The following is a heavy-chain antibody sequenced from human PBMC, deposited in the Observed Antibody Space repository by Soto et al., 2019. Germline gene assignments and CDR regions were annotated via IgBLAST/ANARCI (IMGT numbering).Heavy chain of an antibody. Sequence: SETLSLTCSVSGGSISYNSYYWGWIRQPPGKGLEWVGGIFYTGTTYYSPSLKDRVTISVDTSKNSFSLNLTSVTAADTAVYFCARLVVVAPVANAWGQGTMVTVYS. CDR2: IFYTGTT. V-gene: IGHV4-39*02. J-gene: IGHJ5*02. CDR1: GGSISYNSYY. CDR3: ARLVVVAPVANA. D-gene: IGHD2-2*01.